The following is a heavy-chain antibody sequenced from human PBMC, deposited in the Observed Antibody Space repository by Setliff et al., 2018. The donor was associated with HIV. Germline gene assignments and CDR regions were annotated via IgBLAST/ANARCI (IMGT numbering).Heavy chain of an antibody. D-gene: IGHD3-16*01. J-gene: IGHJ4*03. Sequence: GGSLRLSCVASKFSVSDSYMGWVRQAPGKGLEWVSFVHNTDTYYANSVKGRFTISRDNSKTMVFLRMNSLRPEDSAMYYCVRGETYAHWPKGDYWGQGTMVTVSS. CDR3: VRGETYAHWPKGDY. CDR1: KFSVSDSY. V-gene: IGHV3-53*01. CDR2: VHNTDT.